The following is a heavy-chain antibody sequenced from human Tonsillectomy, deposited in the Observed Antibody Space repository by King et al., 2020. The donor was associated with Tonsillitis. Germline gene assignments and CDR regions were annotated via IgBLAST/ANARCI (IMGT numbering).Heavy chain of an antibody. D-gene: IGHD6-19*01. CDR2: INHSGST. CDR1: GGSFSGYY. V-gene: IGHV4-34*01. Sequence: VQLQQWGAGLLKPSETLSLTCAVYGGSFSGYYWSWIRQPPGKGLEWIGEINHSGSTNYNPSLKSRVTISVDTSQNQFSLKLRSVTAADTAVYYCARRNRGPRIAVAGRLFDYWGQGTLVTVSS. CDR3: ARRNRGPRIAVAGRLFDY. J-gene: IGHJ4*02.